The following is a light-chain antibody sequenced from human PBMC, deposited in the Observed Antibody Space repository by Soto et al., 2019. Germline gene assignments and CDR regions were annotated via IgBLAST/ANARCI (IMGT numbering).Light chain of an antibody. V-gene: IGLV1-40*01. CDR1: SSNIGAGYD. Sequence: QSVLTQPPSVCGAPGQRVTISCTGSSSNIGAGYDVHWYQQLPGTAPKLLIYGNSNRPSGVPDRLSGSKSGTSASLAITGLQAEDEADYYCQSYDSSLSGWVFGGGTKLTVL. J-gene: IGLJ3*02. CDR2: GNS. CDR3: QSYDSSLSGWV.